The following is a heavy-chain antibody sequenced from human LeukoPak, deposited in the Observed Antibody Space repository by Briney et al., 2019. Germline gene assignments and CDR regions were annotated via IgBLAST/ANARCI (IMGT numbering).Heavy chain of an antibody. D-gene: IGHD1-26*01. V-gene: IGHV5-51*01. CDR3: ARGVHQWELDYYYYMDV. CDR2: IYPGDSDT. Sequence: PGASLQISCKGSGYSFTSYWIGWVRQLPGKGLEWMGIIYPGDSDTRYSPSFLGQVTISADKSISTAYLQWSSLKASDTAMYYCARGVHQWELDYYYYMDVWGKGTTVTVSS. J-gene: IGHJ6*03. CDR1: GYSFTSYW.